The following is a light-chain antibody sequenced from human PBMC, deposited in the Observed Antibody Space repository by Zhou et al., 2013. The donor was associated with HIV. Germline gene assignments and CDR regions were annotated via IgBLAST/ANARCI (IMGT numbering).Light chain of an antibody. V-gene: IGKV1-9*01. Sequence: DIQMTQSPSSVSASVGDRVTITCRASQGISSYLAWYQQKPGKAPKLLIYASSTLQSGVPSRFSGSGSGTEFTLTISTLQPEDFATYYCQQLNTFLITFGQGTRLEIQ. J-gene: IGKJ5*01. CDR2: ASS. CDR1: QGISSY. CDR3: QQLNTFLIT.